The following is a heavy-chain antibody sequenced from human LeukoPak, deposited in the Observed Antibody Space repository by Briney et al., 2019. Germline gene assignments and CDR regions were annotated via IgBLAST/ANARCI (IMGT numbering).Heavy chain of an antibody. CDR2: ISGSGSNT. CDR3: AKVNSGYLDY. D-gene: IGHD3-22*01. V-gene: IGHV3-23*01. CDR1: GFTFNRYA. Sequence: PGGSLRLSCAGSGFTFNRYAMSWVRQAPGKGLEWVSAISGSGSNTKYADSVKGRFTISRDNSKNTLYLQMNSLRAEDTAVYYCAKVNSGYLDYWGQGTLVTVSS. J-gene: IGHJ4*02.